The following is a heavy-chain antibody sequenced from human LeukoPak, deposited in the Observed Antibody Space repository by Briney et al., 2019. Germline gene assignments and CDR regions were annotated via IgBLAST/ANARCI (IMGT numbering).Heavy chain of an antibody. CDR1: EFTFSSYA. J-gene: IGHJ4*02. CDR3: ARGYDSSGYYVPFGY. V-gene: IGHV3-23*01. D-gene: IGHD3-22*01. Sequence: GGSLRLSCAASEFTFSSYAMNWVRQAPGKGLEWVSSISGRGGSTYYADTVKGRFTISRDNSKNTLNLQMNSLTAEDTAVYYCARGYDSSGYYVPFGYWGQGTLVTVSS. CDR2: ISGRGGST.